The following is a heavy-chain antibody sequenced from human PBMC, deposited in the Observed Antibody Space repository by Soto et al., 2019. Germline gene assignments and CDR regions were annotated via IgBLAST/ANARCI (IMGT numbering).Heavy chain of an antibody. CDR3: AGRLTTAASLDY. CDR1: GFTFSSYS. D-gene: IGHD3-16*01. Sequence: GGSLRLSCAASGFTFSSYSMSWVRQAPGKGLEWVSAISGSGGSTYYADSVKGRFTISRDNSKNTLYLQMDSLRAEDTAIYYCAGRLTTAASLDYWGRGTLVTVSS. V-gene: IGHV3-23*01. J-gene: IGHJ4*02. CDR2: ISGSGGST.